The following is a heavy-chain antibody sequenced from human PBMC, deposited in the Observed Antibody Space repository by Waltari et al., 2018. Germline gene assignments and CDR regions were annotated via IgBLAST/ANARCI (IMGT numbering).Heavy chain of an antibody. D-gene: IGHD6-19*01. J-gene: IGHJ4*02. Sequence: EVQLVQSGAEVKKPGESLKISCKGSGYSFTSYWLGWVRQLPGKGLEWMGIIYPGDSDTRYSPSCQGQVTIAADKSISTAYLQWSSLKASDTAMYYCARLPGGIAVAGTFFDYWGQGTLVTVSS. V-gene: IGHV5-51*01. CDR3: ARLPGGIAVAGTFFDY. CDR1: GYSFTSYW. CDR2: IYPGDSDT.